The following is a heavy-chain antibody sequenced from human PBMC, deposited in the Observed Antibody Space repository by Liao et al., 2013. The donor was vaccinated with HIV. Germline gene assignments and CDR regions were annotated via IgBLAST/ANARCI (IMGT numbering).Heavy chain of an antibody. V-gene: IGHV4-30-4*08. CDR2: IYYSGST. D-gene: IGHD3-22*01. J-gene: IGHJ4*02. Sequence: QVQLQESGPGVVNPSETLSLACTVSGGSVNGYYWSWIRQPPGKGLEWIGYIYYSGSTYYNPSLKSRVTISVDTSKNQFSLKLSSVTAADTAVYYCARGHYDSSSLDYWGQGTLVTVSS. CDR1: GGSVNGYY. CDR3: ARGHYDSSSLDY.